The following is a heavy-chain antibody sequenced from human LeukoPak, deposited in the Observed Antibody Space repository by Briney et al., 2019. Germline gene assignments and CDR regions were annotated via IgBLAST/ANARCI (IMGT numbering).Heavy chain of an antibody. Sequence: ASVKVSCKASGYTFTGYYMHWVRQAPGQGLECMGRINPNSGGTNYAQKFQGRVTMTRDTSISTAYMELSRLRSDDTAVYYCARGEAAISYYYYYMDVWGKGTTVTVSS. CDR2: INPNSGGT. CDR1: GYTFTGYY. J-gene: IGHJ6*03. D-gene: IGHD5-18*01. CDR3: ARGEAAISYYYYYMDV. V-gene: IGHV1-2*06.